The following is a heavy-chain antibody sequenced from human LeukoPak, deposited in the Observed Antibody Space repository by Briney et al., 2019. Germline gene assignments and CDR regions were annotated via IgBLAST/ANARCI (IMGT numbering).Heavy chain of an antibody. V-gene: IGHV1-69*13. D-gene: IGHD1-26*01. CDR3: AGGEVGATPYYFDY. CDR2: IIPIFGTA. Sequence: GASVKVSCKASGGTFSSYAFSWVRQAPGQGLEWMGGIIPIFGTANYAQKFQGRVTITADESTSTAYMELSSLRSEDTAVYYCAGGEVGATPYYFDYWGQGTLVTVSS. J-gene: IGHJ4*02. CDR1: GGTFSSYA.